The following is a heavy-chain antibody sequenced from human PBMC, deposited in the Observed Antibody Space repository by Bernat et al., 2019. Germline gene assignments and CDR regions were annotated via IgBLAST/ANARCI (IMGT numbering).Heavy chain of an antibody. CDR3: AREGLGYDILTGYHYYYGMDV. V-gene: IGHV4-34*01. D-gene: IGHD3-9*01. CDR1: GGSFSGYY. CDR2: INHSGST. J-gene: IGHJ6*02. Sequence: QVQLQQWGAGLLKPSETLSLTCAVYGGSFSGYYWSWIRQPPGKGLEWIGEINHSGSTNYNPSLKSRVTISVDTSKNQFSLKLSSVTAADTAVYYCAREGLGYDILTGYHYYYGMDVWGQGTTVTVSS.